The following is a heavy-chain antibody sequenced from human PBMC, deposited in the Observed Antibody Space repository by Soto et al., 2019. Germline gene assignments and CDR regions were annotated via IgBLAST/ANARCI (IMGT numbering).Heavy chain of an antibody. D-gene: IGHD4-17*01. V-gene: IGHV3-48*01. Sequence: EVQLVESGGGLVQPGGSLRLSCAASGFTFSSYSMNWVRQAPGKGLEWVSYISSSSSTIYYADSVKGRFTISRDNAKNSLYLQMNSLSAEATAVYYCAREVYGDYYYYMDVWGKGTTVTVSS. CDR3: AREVYGDYYYYMDV. J-gene: IGHJ6*03. CDR1: GFTFSSYS. CDR2: ISSSSSTI.